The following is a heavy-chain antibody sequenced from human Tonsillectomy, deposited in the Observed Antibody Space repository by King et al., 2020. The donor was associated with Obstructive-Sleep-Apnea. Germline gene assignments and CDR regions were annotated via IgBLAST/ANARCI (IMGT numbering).Heavy chain of an antibody. CDR3: ARDLVPDAFDI. CDR1: GFTFSGYN. CDR2: ISSSSITI. Sequence: VQLVESGGGLVQPGGSLRLSCAASGFTFSGYNMNWVRQAPGKGREWVSYISSSSITIYYADSLKGRFTISRDNAKNSLYLQMNSLRAEDTAVYYCARDLVPDAFDIWGQGTMVTVSS. J-gene: IGHJ3*02. D-gene: IGHD6-13*01. V-gene: IGHV3-48*04.